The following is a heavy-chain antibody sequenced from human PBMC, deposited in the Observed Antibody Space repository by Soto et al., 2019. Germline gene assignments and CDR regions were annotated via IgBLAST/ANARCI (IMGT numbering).Heavy chain of an antibody. Sequence: PGGSLRLSCAASGFTFSSYSMSWVRQAPGKGLEWVSTIRGSDGSTYYADSVKGRFTMSRDTSKNTLYLQMNSLRAEDTAVYYYEKDVNYVILVGFSSSGGQGTLVPVPP. V-gene: IGHV3-23*01. D-gene: IGHD3-9*01. J-gene: IGHJ4*02. CDR3: EKDVNYVILVGFSSS. CDR2: IRGSDGST. CDR1: GFTFSSYS.